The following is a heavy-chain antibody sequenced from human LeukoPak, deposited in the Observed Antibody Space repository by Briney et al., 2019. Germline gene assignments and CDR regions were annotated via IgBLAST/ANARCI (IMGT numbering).Heavy chain of an antibody. V-gene: IGHV3-21*04. D-gene: IGHD3-16*02. J-gene: IGHJ4*02. CDR3: AKGTLTFGGVIVQPFDY. CDR2: ISSSSSYI. Sequence: TGGSLRLSCAASGFTFSSYSMNWVRQAPGKGLEWVSSISSSSSYIYYADSVKGRFTISRDNAKNSLFLQMNSLRAEDTAVYFCAKGTLTFGGVIVQPFDYWGQGTLVTVSS. CDR1: GFTFSSYS.